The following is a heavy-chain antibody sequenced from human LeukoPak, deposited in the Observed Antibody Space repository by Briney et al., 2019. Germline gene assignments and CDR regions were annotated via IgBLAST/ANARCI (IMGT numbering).Heavy chain of an antibody. CDR3: TTGVGIVVVPAAIGGAARPHYYYYMDV. Sequence: GGSLRLSCAGFGFTVSNNYMSWVRQAPGKGLEWVGRIKSKTDGGTTDYAAPVKGRFAISRDDSKNTLYLQMNSLKTEDTAVYYCTTGVGIVVVPAAIGGAARPHYYYYMDVWGKGTTVTVSS. CDR2: IKSKTDGGTT. CDR1: GFTVSNNY. V-gene: IGHV3-15*01. J-gene: IGHJ6*03. D-gene: IGHD2-2*01.